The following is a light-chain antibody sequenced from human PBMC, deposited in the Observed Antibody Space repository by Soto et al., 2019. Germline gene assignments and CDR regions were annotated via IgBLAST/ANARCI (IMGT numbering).Light chain of an antibody. CDR2: AAS. J-gene: IGKJ1*01. CDR3: QQTFSTPWT. CDR1: QRFSSY. V-gene: IGKV1-39*01. Sequence: DIQLTQSLSCLSVLVGDSVSITCRAIQRFSSYLNWYQQKPGKAPQLLIFAASSVHHGVPSRFSGSGSETDLTLTIDRLQPEDFGTYYCQQTFSTPWTFGQGTKVELK.